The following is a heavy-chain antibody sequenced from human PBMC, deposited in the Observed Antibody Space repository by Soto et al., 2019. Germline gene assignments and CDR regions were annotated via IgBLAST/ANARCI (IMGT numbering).Heavy chain of an antibody. CDR1: GYTFTSYG. J-gene: IGHJ4*02. CDR3: ARGRYGDY. CDR2: ISAHNGNT. V-gene: IGHV1-18*01. Sequence: QVHLVQSGAEVKKPGGSVNVSSKGSGYTFTSYGITWVRQAPGQGLEWMGWISAHNGNTNYAQKLQGRVTVTRDTSTSTAYMELRSLRSDDTAVYYCARGRYGDYWGQGALVTVSS. D-gene: IGHD1-1*01.